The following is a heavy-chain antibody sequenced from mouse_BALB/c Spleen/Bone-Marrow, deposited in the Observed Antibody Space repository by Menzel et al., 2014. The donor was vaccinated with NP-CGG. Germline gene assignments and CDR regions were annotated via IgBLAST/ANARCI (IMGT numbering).Heavy chain of an antibody. CDR1: GFNIKDTY. V-gene: IGHV14-3*02. CDR3: ARWLPLAY. CDR2: IDPANGNT. Sequence: EVKLVESGAELVKPGASVKLSCTASGFNIKDTYMRWVKQRPEQGLEWIGRIDPANGNTKYDPKFQGKATITADTSSNTAYLQLSSLTSEDTAVYYCARWLPLAYWGQGTLVTVSA. D-gene: IGHD2-2*01. J-gene: IGHJ3*01.